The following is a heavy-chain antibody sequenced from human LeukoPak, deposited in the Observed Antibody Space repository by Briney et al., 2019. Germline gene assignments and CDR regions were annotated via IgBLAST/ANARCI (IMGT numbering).Heavy chain of an antibody. D-gene: IGHD3-16*01. CDR3: ARDLSSGLGDFDY. J-gene: IGHJ4*02. V-gene: IGHV6-1*01. CDR1: GDSVSSNSAT. CDR2: TYYRSKWYY. Sequence: SQTLSLTCAISGDSVSSNSATWNWIRQSPSRGLEWLGRTYYRSKWYYDYAVSVRSRVTINPDTSKNQFSLQLNSVTPEDTAEYYCARDLSSGLGDFDYWGQGTLVTVSS.